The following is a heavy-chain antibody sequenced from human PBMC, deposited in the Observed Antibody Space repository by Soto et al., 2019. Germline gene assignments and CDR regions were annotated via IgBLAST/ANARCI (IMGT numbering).Heavy chain of an antibody. J-gene: IGHJ6*02. Sequence: PGGSLRLSCAASGFTFSSYAMSWVRQAPGKGLEWVSAISGSGGSTYYADSVKGRFTISRDNYKNTLYLQMNSLRAEDTAVYYCAKAVRSGYYYYYYGMDVWGQGTTVTVSS. CDR2: ISGSGGST. V-gene: IGHV3-23*01. CDR1: GFTFSSYA. D-gene: IGHD3-3*01. CDR3: AKAVRSGYYYYYYGMDV.